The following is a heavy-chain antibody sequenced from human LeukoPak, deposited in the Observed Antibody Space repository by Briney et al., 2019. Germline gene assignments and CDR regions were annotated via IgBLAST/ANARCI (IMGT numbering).Heavy chain of an antibody. J-gene: IGHJ4*02. CDR1: GYTLTASS. Sequence: HWASVKVSCRVSGYTLTASSMHRVRQAPGKGLEWMGGFDPDTVETIYAQKFQGRVTMTEDTSTDTAYMDLSSLRSEDTAVYYCATVRYYDTPGDSDYFDYWGQGTLVTVSS. D-gene: IGHD3-22*01. CDR2: FDPDTVET. CDR3: ATVRYYDTPGDSDYFDY. V-gene: IGHV1-24*01.